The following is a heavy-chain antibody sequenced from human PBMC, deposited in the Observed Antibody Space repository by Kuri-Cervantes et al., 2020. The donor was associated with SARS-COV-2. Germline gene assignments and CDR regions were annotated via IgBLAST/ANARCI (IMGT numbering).Heavy chain of an antibody. CDR3: AKDRVGVQDF. V-gene: IGHV3-30*18. CDR2: ISHDGKNK. D-gene: IGHD2-21*01. CDR1: GFTFSNAW. Sequence: GGSLRLSCAASGFTFSNAWMNWVRQAPGKGLEWVAVISHDGKNKKCIASGKGRFTISRDNSQSTLYLHMKSLRSEDTAMYYCAKDRVGVQDFWGQGTLVTVSS. J-gene: IGHJ4*02.